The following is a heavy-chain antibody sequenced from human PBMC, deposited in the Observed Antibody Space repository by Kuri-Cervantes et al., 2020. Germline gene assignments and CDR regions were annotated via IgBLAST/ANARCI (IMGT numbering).Heavy chain of an antibody. CDR1: GYSISSGYY. J-gene: IGHJ4*02. D-gene: IGHD5-12*01. Sequence: ESLKISCTVSGYSISSGYYWGWIRQPPGKGLEWIGSMHERGSTYYNPSLKSRVTISGDTSKNQFSLKLTSVTAADTAVYYCARGGRGYSGLDLPLSWGQGTLVTVSS. CDR2: MHERGST. V-gene: IGHV4-38-2*02. CDR3: ARGGRGYSGLDLPLS.